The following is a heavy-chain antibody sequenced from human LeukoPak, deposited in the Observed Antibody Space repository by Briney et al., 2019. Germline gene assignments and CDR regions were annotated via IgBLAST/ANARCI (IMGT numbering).Heavy chain of an antibody. D-gene: IGHD3-22*01. CDR3: ARESYYDSSGYGWFDP. V-gene: IGHV1-69*04. J-gene: IGHJ5*02. Sequence: ASVKVSCKASGGTFSSYAISWVRQAPGQGLEWMGRIIPILGIANYAQKFQGRVTITADKSTSTAYMELSSLRSEDTAVYYCARESYYDSSGYGWFDPCGQASLVTVSS. CDR2: IIPILGIA. CDR1: GGTFSSYA.